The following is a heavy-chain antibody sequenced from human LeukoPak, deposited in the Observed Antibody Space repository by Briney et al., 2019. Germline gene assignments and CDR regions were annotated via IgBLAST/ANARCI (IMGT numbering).Heavy chain of an antibody. CDR1: GGPGDGYY. V-gene: IGHV4-59*08. CDR3: ARRRRSNWAFDS. J-gene: IGHJ4*02. Sequence: SETLSLTCTVSGGPGDGYYWSWIRHPPGKELEWIGNIYYSGSTNYNPSLKSRVTISGDTSRNHFSLSLSSVTAADTAVYYCARRRRSNWAFDSWGQGTLVTVSS. D-gene: IGHD1-1*01. CDR2: IYYSGST.